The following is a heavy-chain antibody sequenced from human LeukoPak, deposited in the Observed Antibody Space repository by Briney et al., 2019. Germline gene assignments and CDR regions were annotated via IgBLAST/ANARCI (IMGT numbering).Heavy chain of an antibody. D-gene: IGHD6-13*01. CDR2: IIPVFGTP. J-gene: IGHJ4*02. CDR1: GGTLSSFA. Sequence: SVKVSCKASGGTLSSFAITWVRPAPGQGLEWMGRIIPVFGTPNYAQKFQGRVTISTDESTNTAYMELTSLTSQDTAVYYCATGSPFSSPEVWGQGTLLSVSS. V-gene: IGHV1-69*05. CDR3: ATGSPFSSPEV.